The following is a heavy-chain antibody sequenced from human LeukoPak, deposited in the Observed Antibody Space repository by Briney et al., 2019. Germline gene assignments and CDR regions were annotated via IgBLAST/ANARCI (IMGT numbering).Heavy chain of an antibody. CDR3: ARRYSGSYYNGFDP. J-gene: IGHJ5*02. D-gene: IGHD1-26*01. Sequence: ETLSLTCAVYGGSFSGYYWSWIRQPPGKGLEWIGEINHSGSTNYNPSLKSRVTISVDTSKNQFSLKLSSVTAADTAVYYCARRYSGSYYNGFDPWGQGTLVTVSS. CDR2: INHSGST. CDR1: GGSFSGYY. V-gene: IGHV4-34*01.